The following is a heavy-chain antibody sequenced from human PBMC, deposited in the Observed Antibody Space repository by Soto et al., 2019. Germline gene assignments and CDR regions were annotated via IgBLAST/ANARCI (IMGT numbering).Heavy chain of an antibody. J-gene: IGHJ4*02. CDR3: ARYPGSGI. CDR1: GGSINNNHYY. V-gene: IGHV4-39*01. D-gene: IGHD3-3*01. CDR2: ISYSGTT. Sequence: SETLSLTCTVSGGSINNNHYYWGWVRQPPGKGLEWIGSISYSGTTYFNPSLKSRVVKSVDTSRNQFSLRLTSVTAADTAVYYCARYPGSGIWGQGTLVPVSS.